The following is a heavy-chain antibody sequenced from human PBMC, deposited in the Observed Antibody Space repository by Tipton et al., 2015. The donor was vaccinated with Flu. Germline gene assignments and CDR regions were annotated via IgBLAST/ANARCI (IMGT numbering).Heavy chain of an antibody. Sequence: TLSLTCTISGDSIRSDYYWGWIRQPPGKGLEWIGNIFHTGNTYHNPSLKSRVTISINTSKNQFSLKLNSVTAADTAVYYCARGLRDGYNPHDAFDIWGQGTMVTVSS. CDR3: ARGLRDGYNPHDAFDI. CDR2: IFHTGNT. CDR1: GDSIRSDYY. J-gene: IGHJ3*02. V-gene: IGHV4-38-2*02. D-gene: IGHD5-24*01.